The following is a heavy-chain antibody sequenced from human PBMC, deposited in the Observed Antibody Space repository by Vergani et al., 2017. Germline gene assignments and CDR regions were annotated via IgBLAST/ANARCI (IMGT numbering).Heavy chain of an antibody. CDR2: ISYDGSNK. J-gene: IGHJ4*02. D-gene: IGHD3-16*01. Sequence: QVQLVETGGGVVQPGGSLRLYCATSGFSFNTYGAHWVRQAPGKGLEWVAFISYDGSNKYYADSVKGRFTISRYNSKNTLYLQMNSLRAEDTAVYYCASGAFDYWGQGTLVTVSS. CDR3: ASGAFDY. V-gene: IGHV3-30*19. CDR1: GFSFNTYG.